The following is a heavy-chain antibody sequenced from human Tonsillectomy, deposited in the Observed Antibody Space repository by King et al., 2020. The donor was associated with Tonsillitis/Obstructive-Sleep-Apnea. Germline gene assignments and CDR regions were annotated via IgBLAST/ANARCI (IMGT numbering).Heavy chain of an antibody. D-gene: IGHD2-2*01. CDR1: GGSFSGYY. Sequence: HVQLQQWGAGLLKPSETLSLTCAVYGGSFSGYYWSWIRQPPGKGLEWIGEINHSGSTNYNPSLKSRVTISVDTSKNQFSLKLSSVTAADTAVYYCARGDIVVVPAAMVYYYYMDVWGTATTVTVSS. CDR3: ARGDIVVVPAAMVYYYYMDV. J-gene: IGHJ6*03. CDR2: INHSGST. V-gene: IGHV4-34*01.